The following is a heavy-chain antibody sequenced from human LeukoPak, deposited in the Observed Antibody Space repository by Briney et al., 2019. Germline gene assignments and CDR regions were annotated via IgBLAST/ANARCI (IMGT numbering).Heavy chain of an antibody. J-gene: IGHJ4*02. D-gene: IGHD4-11*01. V-gene: IGHV3-23*01. CDR2: IKGGGGDP. CDR3: AQGGHDYNPFYY. CDR1: GFTFSTYA. Sequence: GGSLRLSCAASGFTFSTYAMGWVRQAPGEGLEWVSSIKGGGGDPFYADSVRGRFTISRDKSKNTLYLQLNSLRAEDTVVYFCAQGGHDYNPFYYWGQGTLVTVSS.